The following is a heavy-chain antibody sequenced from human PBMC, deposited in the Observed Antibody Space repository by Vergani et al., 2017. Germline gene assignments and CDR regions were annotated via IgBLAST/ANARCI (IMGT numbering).Heavy chain of an antibody. Sequence: VQLVESGGGVVQPGRSLRLSCAGSGFTFSSYSMNWVRQAPGKGLEWVSSISSSSSYIYYADSVKGRFTISRDNAKNSLYLQMNSLRAEDTAVYYCARDAMVRGVRTHIGYWGQGTLVTVSS. CDR3: ARDAMVRGVRTHIGY. V-gene: IGHV3-21*01. CDR2: ISSSSSYI. D-gene: IGHD3-10*01. J-gene: IGHJ4*02. CDR1: GFTFSSYS.